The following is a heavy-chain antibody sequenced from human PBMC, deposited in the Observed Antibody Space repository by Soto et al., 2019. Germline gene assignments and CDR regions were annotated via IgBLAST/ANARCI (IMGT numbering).Heavy chain of an antibody. CDR3: ARGMTTVTSDAFDI. CDR1: GYTFTSHY. Sequence: QVQLVQSGAEVKKPGASVKVSCKASGYTFTSHYMHWVRQAPVQGLEWMGIINPSGGSTSYAQKFQGRVTMSRDTSTSTVYMELSSLRSEDTAVYYCARGMTTVTSDAFDIWGQGTMGSVSS. D-gene: IGHD4-4*01. V-gene: IGHV1-46*01. J-gene: IGHJ3*02. CDR2: INPSGGST.